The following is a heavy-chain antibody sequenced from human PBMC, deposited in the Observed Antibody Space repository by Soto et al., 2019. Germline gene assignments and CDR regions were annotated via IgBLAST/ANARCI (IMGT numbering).Heavy chain of an antibody. J-gene: IGHJ4*02. CDR3: ADPTDLDS. V-gene: IGHV3-30-3*01. CDR2: ISYDGSNK. CDR1: GFTFSSYA. Sequence: GGSLRLSCAASGFTFSSYAIHWVRQAPGKGLEWVAVISYDGSNKYYADSVKGRFTISRDNSKNTLYLQMNSLRVDDTAVYYCADPTDLDSWGQGTPVTVSS.